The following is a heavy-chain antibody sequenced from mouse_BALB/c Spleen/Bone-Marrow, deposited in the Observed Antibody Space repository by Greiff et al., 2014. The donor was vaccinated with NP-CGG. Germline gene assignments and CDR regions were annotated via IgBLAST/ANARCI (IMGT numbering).Heavy chain of an antibody. CDR1: GYNFTSYR. CDR3: ARFSQLGLLAY. Sequence: QVQLQQSGAELVKPGTSVKLSCKASGYNFTSYRTNWVKLRPGQGLEWIGDIYPGSGSTNYNEKFKSEATLTVDTSSSTAYMQLSSLASEDSALYYCARFSQLGLLAYWGQGTLVTVSA. J-gene: IGHJ3*01. CDR2: IYPGSGST. V-gene: IGHV1-55*01. D-gene: IGHD3-1*01.